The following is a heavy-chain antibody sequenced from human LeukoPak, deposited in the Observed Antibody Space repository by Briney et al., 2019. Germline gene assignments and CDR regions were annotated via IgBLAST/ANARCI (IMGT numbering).Heavy chain of an antibody. V-gene: IGHV4-59*01. J-gene: IGHJ5*02. CDR3: ATLTGYSSESWFDP. Sequence: PSETLSLTCTVSGGSISSYYWSWIRQPPGKGLEWIGYIYYTGSTNYNPSLKSRVTISVDTSKNQFSLKLSSVTAADTAVYYCATLTGYSSESWFDPWGQGILVTVSS. D-gene: IGHD3-9*01. CDR1: GGSISSYY. CDR2: IYYTGST.